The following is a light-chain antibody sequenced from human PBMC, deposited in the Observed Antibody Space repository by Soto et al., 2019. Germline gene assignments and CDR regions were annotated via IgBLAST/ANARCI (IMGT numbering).Light chain of an antibody. V-gene: IGKV2-30*01. J-gene: IGKJ3*01. CDR2: KVS. Sequence: DVVMTQSPLSLPVTLGQSASISCMSSQSLGYSDGNTYVNWFQQRPGQPPRRLIYKVSERDSGVPDRFRGSGSGTEFTLTISRVEAEDVGVYFCMQGTYWPFTFGPGTKVDFK. CDR1: QSLGYSDGNTY. CDR3: MQGTYWPFT.